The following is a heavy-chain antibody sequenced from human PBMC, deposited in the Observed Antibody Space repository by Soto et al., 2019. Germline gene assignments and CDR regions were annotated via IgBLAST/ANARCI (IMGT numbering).Heavy chain of an antibody. V-gene: IGHV1-2*04. Sequence: ASVKVSCKASGDTFTGYYMHWVRQAPGQGLEWMGWINPNSGGTNYAQKFQGWVTMTRDTSISTAYMELSRLRSDDTAVYYCAREPYYYDSSGRPAPYYYGMDVWGQGTTVTVSS. D-gene: IGHD3-22*01. CDR2: INPNSGGT. CDR3: AREPYYYDSSGRPAPYYYGMDV. CDR1: GDTFTGYY. J-gene: IGHJ6*02.